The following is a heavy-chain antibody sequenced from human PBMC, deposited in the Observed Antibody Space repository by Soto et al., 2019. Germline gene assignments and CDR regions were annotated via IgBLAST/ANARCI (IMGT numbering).Heavy chain of an antibody. CDR1: GYTFTSYY. J-gene: IGHJ6*02. CDR2: INPSGGST. D-gene: IGHD5-18*01. CDR3: ARDVNVDTAMDV. V-gene: IGHV1-46*01. Sequence: RASVKVSCKASGYTFTSYYMHWVRQAPGLGLEWMGIINPSGGSTSYAQKFQGRVTMTRDTSTSTVYMELSSLRSEDTAVYYCARDVNVDTAMDVWGQGTTVTVSS.